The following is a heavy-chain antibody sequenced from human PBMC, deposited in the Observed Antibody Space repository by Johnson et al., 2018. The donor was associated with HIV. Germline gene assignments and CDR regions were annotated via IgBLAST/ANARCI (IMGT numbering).Heavy chain of an antibody. CDR2: IYSGGST. CDR3: ARDSASSYYDSSAKGGAFGI. D-gene: IGHD3-22*01. CDR1: RFTVSSNY. V-gene: IGHV3-53*01. Sequence: VQLVESGGGLIHPGGSLRLSCAASRFTVSSNYMSWVRQAPGRGLEWVSVIYSGGSTYYADSVKGRFTISRDHSKNTLYLQMNSLRAEDTAVYYCARDSASSYYDSSAKGGAFGIWGQGTMVTVSS. J-gene: IGHJ3*02.